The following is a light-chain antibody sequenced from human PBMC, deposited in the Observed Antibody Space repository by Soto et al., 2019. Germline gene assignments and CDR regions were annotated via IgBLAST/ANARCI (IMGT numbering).Light chain of an antibody. CDR2: DAS. J-gene: IGKJ3*01. CDR3: QQRSNWPVT. Sequence: IVLTQSPATHSLSPGERATLSCRASQIVSSYLAWYQQKPGQAPRLLIYDASNRATGIPARFSGSGSETDFTLTISSLEPEDFAVYYCQQRSNWPVTFGPGTKVDIK. CDR1: QIVSSY. V-gene: IGKV3-11*01.